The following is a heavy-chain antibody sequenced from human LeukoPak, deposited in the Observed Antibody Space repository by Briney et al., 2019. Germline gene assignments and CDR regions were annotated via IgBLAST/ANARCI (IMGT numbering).Heavy chain of an antibody. V-gene: IGHV4-38-2*02. CDR2: IYYSGST. D-gene: IGHD3/OR15-3a*01. CDR1: GYSISSDYY. CDR3: ARLGGLWTDY. J-gene: IGHJ4*02. Sequence: SETLSLTCTVSGYSISSDYYWGWTRQPPGKGLEWIGSIYYSGSTYYNPSLKSRVTISVDTSKNQFSLKLSSVTAADTAVYYCARLGGLWTDYWGQGTLVTVSS.